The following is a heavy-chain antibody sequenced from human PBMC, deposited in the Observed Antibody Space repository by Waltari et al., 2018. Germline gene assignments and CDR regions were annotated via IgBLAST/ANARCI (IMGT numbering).Heavy chain of an antibody. V-gene: IGHV3-21*01. J-gene: IGHJ3*02. CDR1: GLPFRGYR. D-gene: IGHD3-10*01. CDR3: ARESWPTITMVRGDAFDI. CDR2: VSSSSTYI. Sequence: EVQLVESGGGLVKPGGSLRLPCAASGLPFRGYRRNWVRQAPGKGLEWVSSVSSSSTYIYYADSVKGRVTVSRDNAKNSLYLQMSSLTAEDTAVYYCARESWPTITMVRGDAFDIWGQGTMVTVSS.